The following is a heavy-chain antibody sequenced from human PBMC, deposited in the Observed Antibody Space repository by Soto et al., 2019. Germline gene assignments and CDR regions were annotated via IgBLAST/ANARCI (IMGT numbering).Heavy chain of an antibody. CDR2: INHSGST. CDR1: GGSFSGYY. CDR3: ARVDCSSTSCYTSGYYYYGMDV. J-gene: IGHJ6*02. V-gene: IGHV4-34*01. D-gene: IGHD2-2*02. Sequence: SETLSLTCAVYGGSFSGYYWSWIRQPPGKGLEWIGEINHSGSTNYNPSLKSRVTISVDTSKTQFSLKLSSVTAADTAGYYCARVDCSSTSCYTSGYYYYGMDVWGQGTTVTVS.